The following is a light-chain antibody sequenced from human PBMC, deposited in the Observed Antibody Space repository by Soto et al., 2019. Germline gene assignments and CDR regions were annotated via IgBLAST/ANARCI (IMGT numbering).Light chain of an antibody. Sequence: EIVMTQSPYMLSVSPGERATLSCRVSQSISSNLALYQQKPGQAPRLLIYDTSTRATSIPARFSGSGSGTEFTLTISGLQSEDFAVYYCLHYNKRPRCTFGQGTKVDIK. V-gene: IGKV3-15*01. CDR2: DTS. CDR3: LHYNKRPRCT. CDR1: QSISSN. J-gene: IGKJ1*01.